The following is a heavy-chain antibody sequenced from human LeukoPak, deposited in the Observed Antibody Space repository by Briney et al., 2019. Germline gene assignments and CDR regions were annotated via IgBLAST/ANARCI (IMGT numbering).Heavy chain of an antibody. CDR3: ARDAAPYCGGDCYVFDI. CDR1: GGSISSYY. J-gene: IGHJ3*02. CDR2: IYTSGSN. V-gene: IGHV4-4*07. Sequence: SETLSLTCTVSGGSISSYYWSWVRQPAGKGLEWIGRIYTSGSNNYNPSLKSRVTMSVDTSKNQFSLKLSSVTAADTAVYYCARDAAPYCGGDCYVFDIWGQGTMVTVSS. D-gene: IGHD2-21*01.